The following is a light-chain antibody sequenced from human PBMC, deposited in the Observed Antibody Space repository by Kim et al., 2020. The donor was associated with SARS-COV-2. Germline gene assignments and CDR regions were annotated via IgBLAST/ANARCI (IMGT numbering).Light chain of an antibody. CDR1: KSIGSS. J-gene: IGKJ5*01. CDR2: GAS. CDR3: QQYAYWRA. V-gene: IGKV3-15*01. Sequence: SLSPGERATLACRASKSIGSSLAWYQQKPGQAPRVLIYGASARATGIPARFSGSGSGTEFTLTISNLQSEDFAVYYCQQYAYWRAFGQGTRLEIK.